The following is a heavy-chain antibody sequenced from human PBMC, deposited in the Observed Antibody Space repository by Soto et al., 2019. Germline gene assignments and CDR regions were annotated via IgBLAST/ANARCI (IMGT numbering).Heavy chain of an antibody. CDR3: ARAQDWLYYFDY. D-gene: IGHD5-12*01. CDR1: GGSISSGGYY. CDR2: IYYSGST. J-gene: IGHJ4*02. V-gene: IGHV4-31*03. Sequence: QVQLQESGPGLVKPSQTLSLTCTVSGGSISSGGYYWSWIRQHPGKGLEWIGYIYYSGSTYYNPSLQSRVTISVDTSKNQFSLKLSSVTAADTAVYYCARAQDWLYYFDYWGQGTLVTVSS.